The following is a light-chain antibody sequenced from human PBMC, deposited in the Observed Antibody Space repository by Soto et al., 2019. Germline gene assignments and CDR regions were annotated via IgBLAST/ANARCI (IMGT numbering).Light chain of an antibody. J-gene: IGKJ2*01. Sequence: EMVMTQSPVTLSVSPGGRATLSCRASQSISHNLAWYQQKPGQAPRLLIYGASVRATGTPSRFNGSGSGTEFTLTISSLKSEDFAVYYCQQYNNWPTMSTFGQGTRLDIK. CDR3: QQYNNWPTMST. CDR2: GAS. V-gene: IGKV3D-15*01. CDR1: QSISHN.